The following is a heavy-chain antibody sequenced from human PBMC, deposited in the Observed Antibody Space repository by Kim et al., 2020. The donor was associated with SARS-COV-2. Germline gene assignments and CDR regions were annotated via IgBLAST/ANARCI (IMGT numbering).Heavy chain of an antibody. D-gene: IGHD1-26*01. J-gene: IGHJ4*02. CDR2: IYTSGST. V-gene: IGHV4-4*07. CDR3: ARDEGKVGATYFDY. Sequence: SETLSLTCTVSGGSISSYYWSWIRQPAGKGLEWIGRIYTSGSTNYNPSLKSRVTMSVDTSKNQFSLKLSSVTAADTAVYYCARDEGKVGATYFDYWGQGTLVTVSS. CDR1: GGSISSYY.